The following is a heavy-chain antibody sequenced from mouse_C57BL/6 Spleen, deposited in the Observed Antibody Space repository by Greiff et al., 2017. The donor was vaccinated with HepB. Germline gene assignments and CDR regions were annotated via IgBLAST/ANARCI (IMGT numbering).Heavy chain of an antibody. CDR1: GYTFTDYN. CDR3: ARGYDYDWDAMDY. D-gene: IGHD2-4*01. Sequence: VQLQQSGPELVKPGASVKMSCKASGYTFTDYNMHWVKQSHGKSLEWIGYINPNNGGTSYNQKFKGKATLTVNKSSSTAYMELRSLTSEDSAVYYCARGYDYDWDAMDYWGQGTSVTVSS. V-gene: IGHV1-22*01. J-gene: IGHJ4*01. CDR2: INPNNGGT.